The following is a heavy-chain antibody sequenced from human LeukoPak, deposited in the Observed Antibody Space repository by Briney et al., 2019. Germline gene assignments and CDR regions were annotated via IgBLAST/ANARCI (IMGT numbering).Heavy chain of an antibody. CDR1: GLTFSFYT. V-gene: IGHV3-21*01. D-gene: IGHD2-8*01. CDR2: ISGSSGFV. CDR3: AAEGQYAHSRGFFAY. Sequence: GGSLRLSCVGSGLTFSFYTINWVRQAPGKGLEWVSSISGSSGFVHYGDSVRGRFTISRDNAGNSVDLQMHSLGVDDTAVYYCAAEGQYAHSRGFFAYWGQGVRVTVSS. J-gene: IGHJ4*02.